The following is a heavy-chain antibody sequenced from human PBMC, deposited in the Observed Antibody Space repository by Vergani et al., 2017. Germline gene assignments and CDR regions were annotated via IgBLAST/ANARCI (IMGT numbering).Heavy chain of an antibody. D-gene: IGHD2-21*02. CDR3: AKFPLNITTPDRGDF. V-gene: IGHV3-30*18. CDR1: GFRFSDYG. CDR2: ISYDGDTT. J-gene: IGHJ3*01. Sequence: QVHLVESGGGVVQPGRSLRLSCVVSGFRFSDYGMHWVRQAPGRGLEWVALISYDGDTTYYEDSVKGRFTISRDNSKNTLFLQMHSLRVEDTALYYCAKFPLNITTPDRGDFWGQGTMVTVSS.